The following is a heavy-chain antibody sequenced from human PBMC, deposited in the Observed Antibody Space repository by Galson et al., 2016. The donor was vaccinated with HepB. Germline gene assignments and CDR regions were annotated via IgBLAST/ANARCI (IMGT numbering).Heavy chain of an antibody. CDR3: ARNHFYY. J-gene: IGHJ4*02. CDR2: MKQDGSQE. V-gene: IGHV3-7*03. CDR1: GFTFSDYW. Sequence: SLRLSCAVSGFTFSDYWMGWVRQSPGKGLEWVATMKQDGSQETYGDSLRGRFKISRDNTKNSLYLQMNNLEVEDTAVYYCARNHFYYWGQGTLVTVSP.